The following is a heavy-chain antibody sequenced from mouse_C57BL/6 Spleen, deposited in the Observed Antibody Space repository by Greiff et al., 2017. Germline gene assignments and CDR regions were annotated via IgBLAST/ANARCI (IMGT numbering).Heavy chain of an antibody. CDR2: IYPRDGST. Sequence: VQLQQSGPELVKPGASVKLSCKASGYTFTSYDINWVKQRPGQGLEWIGWIYPRDGSTKYNEKFKGKATLTVDTSSSTAYMELHSLTSEDSAVYFCARGGYYGSRDWFAYWGQGTLVTVSA. J-gene: IGHJ3*01. V-gene: IGHV1-85*01. CDR3: ARGGYYGSRDWFAY. D-gene: IGHD1-1*01. CDR1: GYTFTSYD.